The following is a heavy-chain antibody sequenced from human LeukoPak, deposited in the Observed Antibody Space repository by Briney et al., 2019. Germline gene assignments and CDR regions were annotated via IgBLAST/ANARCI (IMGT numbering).Heavy chain of an antibody. Sequence: SSETLSLTCTISDGSVSSGTYYWGWIRQSPGKGLEWIGSIHYSGSSYYNPSLKSRAAIFVDTSRDQVSMDLSYVTAADTALYYCVRHISANTGYFDSCGQGTLVTVSS. CDR1: DGSVSSGTYY. J-gene: IGHJ4*02. CDR2: IHYSGSS. V-gene: IGHV4-39*01. CDR3: VRHISANTGYFDS.